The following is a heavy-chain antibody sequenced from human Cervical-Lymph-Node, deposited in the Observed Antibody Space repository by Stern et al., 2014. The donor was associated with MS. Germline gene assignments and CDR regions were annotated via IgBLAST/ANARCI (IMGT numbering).Heavy chain of an antibody. J-gene: IGHJ4*02. CDR3: ARKSLYGDYYYFDY. CDR2: SIPIFGTA. CDR1: GGTFSSYA. V-gene: IGHV1-69*01. D-gene: IGHD4-17*01. Sequence: QVQLVQSGAEVKKPGSSVKVSCKASGGTFSSYAISWVRQAPGQGLEWMGGSIPIFGTANYAQKFQGRVTITADESTSTAYMELSSLRSEDTAVYYCARKSLYGDYYYFDYWGQGTLVTVSS.